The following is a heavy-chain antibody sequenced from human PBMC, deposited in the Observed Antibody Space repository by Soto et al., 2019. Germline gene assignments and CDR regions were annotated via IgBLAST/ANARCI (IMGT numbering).Heavy chain of an antibody. D-gene: IGHD3-22*01. V-gene: IGHV4-30-4*01. Sequence: SETLSLTCTISGGSINSGDYYWSWIRQPPGKGLEWIGYIYYSGTTYYNPSLKSRVTISVDTSKNQFSLRLTSVTAADTAVYYCARDDNYDTTGLDYWGQGTLVTVSS. J-gene: IGHJ4*02. CDR1: GGSINSGDYY. CDR3: ARDDNYDTTGLDY. CDR2: IYYSGTT.